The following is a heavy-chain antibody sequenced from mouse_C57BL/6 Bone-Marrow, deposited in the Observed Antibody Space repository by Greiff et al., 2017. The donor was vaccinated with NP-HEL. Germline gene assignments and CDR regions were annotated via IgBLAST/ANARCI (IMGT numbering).Heavy chain of an antibody. CDR3: VYYGSSYDYFDY. CDR1: GYTFTSYW. CDR2: LDPSDRYT. V-gene: IGHV1-50*01. Sequence: QVQLQQPGAELVKPGASVKLSCKASGYTFTSYWMQWVKQRPGQGLEWIGELDPSDRYTNYNQKFKGKATLTVDTSSSPAYMQLSSLTSEDSAVYCCVYYGSSYDYFDYWGQGTTLTVSS. J-gene: IGHJ2*01. D-gene: IGHD1-1*01.